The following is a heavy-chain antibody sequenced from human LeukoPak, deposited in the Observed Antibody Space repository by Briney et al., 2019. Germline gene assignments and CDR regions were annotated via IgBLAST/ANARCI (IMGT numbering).Heavy chain of an antibody. J-gene: IGHJ4*02. Sequence: GGSLRLSCVASGITFSNYAVSWVRQAPEKGLDWVSVISGSAYKIRHADSVKGRFTISRDNSENIVYLQMNNLRAEDTAVYYCALYIAAAGTFDYWGQGTLVTVSS. D-gene: IGHD6-13*01. CDR3: ALYIAAAGTFDY. CDR1: GITFSNYA. V-gene: IGHV3-23*01. CDR2: ISGSAYKI.